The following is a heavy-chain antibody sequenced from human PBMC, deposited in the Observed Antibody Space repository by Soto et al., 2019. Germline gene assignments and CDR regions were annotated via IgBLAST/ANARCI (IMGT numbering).Heavy chain of an antibody. J-gene: IGHJ4*02. D-gene: IGHD3-10*01. CDR2: IYYSGST. CDR1: GGSISSYY. CDR3: ARREGSGSYMVDD. Sequence: SETLSLTCTVSGGSISSYYWSWIRQPPGKGLEWIGYIYYSGSTNYNPSLKSRVTISVDTSKNQFSLKLSSVTAADTAVYYCARREGSGSYMVDDWGQGTLVTVSS. V-gene: IGHV4-59*08.